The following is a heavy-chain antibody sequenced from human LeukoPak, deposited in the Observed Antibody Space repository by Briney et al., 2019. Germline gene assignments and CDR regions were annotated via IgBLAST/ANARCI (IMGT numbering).Heavy chain of an antibody. J-gene: IGHJ6*03. CDR1: GASISSHY. CDR3: ASSGGATRSGYYHMDV. D-gene: IGHD1-26*01. Sequence: SETLSLTCNVSGASISSHYWNWIRQPAGKGLEWIGHIYSSGNTNYNPSLQSRVIMSVDMSKNQFSLKLSSVTAADTAVYYCASSGGATRSGYYHMDVWGKGTTVTVSS. V-gene: IGHV4-4*07. CDR2: IYSSGNT.